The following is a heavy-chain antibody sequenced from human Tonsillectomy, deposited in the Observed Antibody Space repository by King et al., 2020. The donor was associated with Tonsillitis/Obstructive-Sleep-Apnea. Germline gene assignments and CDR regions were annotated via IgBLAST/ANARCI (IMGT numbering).Heavy chain of an antibody. V-gene: IGHV5-51*01. CDR1: GYSFSNYW. Sequence: VQLVESGAEVKKPGESLKISCKGSGYSFSNYWIGWVRQMPGRGLEWMGIIYPANSDTRYSPSFQGQVTISADKSISTAYLQRSSLKASDTAMYYCASLVGYCSGGRCPYYFDHWGQGTLVTVSS. CDR3: ASLVGYCSGGRCPYYFDH. J-gene: IGHJ4*02. CDR2: IYPANSDT. D-gene: IGHD2-15*01.